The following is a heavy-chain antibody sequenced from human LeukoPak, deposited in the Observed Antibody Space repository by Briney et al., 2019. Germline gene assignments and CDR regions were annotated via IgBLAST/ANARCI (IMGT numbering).Heavy chain of an antibody. CDR2: ISGSGANT. J-gene: IGHJ3*02. CDR1: RFTFNNYA. D-gene: IGHD1-14*01. CDR3: TKPARTDAFDI. Sequence: GGSLRLSCAASRFTFNNYAMNWVRQAPGKGLEWVSSISGSGANTYYADSVKGRFTISRDNSKNTLYLQMNSLRAEDTAVYYCTKPARTDAFDIWGQGTMVTVSS. V-gene: IGHV3-23*01.